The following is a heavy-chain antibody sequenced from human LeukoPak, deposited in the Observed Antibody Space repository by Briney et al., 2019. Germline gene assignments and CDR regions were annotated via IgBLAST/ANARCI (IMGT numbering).Heavy chain of an antibody. V-gene: IGHV4-39*07. CDR3: ARATGITGTTTAELNFDY. Sequence: PSETLSLTCTVSGGSISSSSYYWGWIRQPPGKGLEWIGSIYYSGSTYYNPSLKSRVTISVDTSKNQFSLKLSSVTAADTAVYYCARATGITGTTTAELNFDYWGQGTLVTVSS. CDR2: IYYSGST. CDR1: GGSISSSSYY. J-gene: IGHJ4*02. D-gene: IGHD1-7*01.